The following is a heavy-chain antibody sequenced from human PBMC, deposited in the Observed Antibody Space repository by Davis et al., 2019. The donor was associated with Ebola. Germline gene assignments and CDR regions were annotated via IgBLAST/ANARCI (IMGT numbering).Heavy chain of an antibody. Sequence: GESLKISCSASGFTFNNYAMHWVRQAPGRGLDFVSGINDNGGTTHYADPVKGRFTISRDDSRSTVYLQMSSLTVEDTALYYCVKDRRGSYAFDIWGQGTMVTVSS. D-gene: IGHD1-26*01. J-gene: IGHJ3*02. CDR3: VKDRRGSYAFDI. CDR1: GFTFNNYA. V-gene: IGHV3-64D*06. CDR2: INDNGGTT.